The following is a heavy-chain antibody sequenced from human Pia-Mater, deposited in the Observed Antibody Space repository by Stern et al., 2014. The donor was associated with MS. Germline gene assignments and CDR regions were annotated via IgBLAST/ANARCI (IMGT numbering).Heavy chain of an antibody. CDR3: ARHGTNDYGDYASHY. CDR2: IYYSGST. Sequence: VQLVESGPGLVKPSETLSLTCTVSGGSISSSSYYWGWIRQPPGKGLEWIGSIYYSGSTYYNPSLKRRVTISVDTYKNQFSLKLSSVTAADTAVYYCARHGTNDYGDYASHYWGQGTLVTVSS. V-gene: IGHV4-39*01. CDR1: GGSISSSSYY. D-gene: IGHD4-17*01. J-gene: IGHJ4*02.